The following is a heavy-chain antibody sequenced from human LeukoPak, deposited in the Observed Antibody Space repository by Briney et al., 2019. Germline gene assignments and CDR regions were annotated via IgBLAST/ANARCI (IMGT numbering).Heavy chain of an antibody. D-gene: IGHD3-10*01. CDR2: IYYSGST. CDR3: ARDTYGPFDL. J-gene: IGHJ2*01. CDR1: GGSISSSSYY. Sequence: SETLSLTCTVSGGSISSSSYYWGWIRQPPGKGLERIGSIYYSGSTYYNPSLKSRVTISVDTSKNQFSLKLSSVTAADTAVYYCARDTYGPFDLWGRGTLVTVSS. V-gene: IGHV4-39*07.